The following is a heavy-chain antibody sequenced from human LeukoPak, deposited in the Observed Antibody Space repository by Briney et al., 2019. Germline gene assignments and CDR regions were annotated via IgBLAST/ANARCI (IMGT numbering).Heavy chain of an antibody. J-gene: IGHJ4*02. CDR3: ARVKKGGYSYGTPFDY. CDR2: INHSGST. CDR1: GGSFSGYY. Sequence: SETLSLTCAVYGGSFSGYYWSWIRQPPGKGLEWIGEINHSGSTNYNPSLKSRVTISVDMSKNQFSLKLSSVTAADTAVYYCARVKKGGYSYGTPFDYWGQGTLVTVSS. V-gene: IGHV4-34*01. D-gene: IGHD5-18*01.